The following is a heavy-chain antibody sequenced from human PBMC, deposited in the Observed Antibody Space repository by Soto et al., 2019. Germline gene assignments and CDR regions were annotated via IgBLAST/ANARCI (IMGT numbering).Heavy chain of an antibody. V-gene: IGHV1-69*10. J-gene: IGHJ6*02. D-gene: IGHD3-10*01. CDR3: ARGPFRPSAMDV. CDR1: GDNFKKNV. Sequence: GASVKVSCKPSGDNFKKNVFTWVRQAPGQGLEWMGGTIPALGKTHYIEKFQGRVTITVDDATRTVYMEVRDLTSEDTAIYYRARGPFRPSAMDVWGQGTTVTVSS. CDR2: TIPALGKT.